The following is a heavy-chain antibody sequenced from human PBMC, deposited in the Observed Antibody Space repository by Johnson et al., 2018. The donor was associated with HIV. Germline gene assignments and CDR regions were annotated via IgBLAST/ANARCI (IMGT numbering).Heavy chain of an antibody. V-gene: IGHV3-20*04. CDR3: ARSSGSYLDDAFDI. CDR2: IDWNGSRQ. D-gene: IGHD1-26*01. Sequence: VQLVESGGGVVRPGGSLRLSCAASGFTFDDYGMSWVRQAPGKGLEWVSGIDWNGSRQGYVDSVTGRFTISRDNSKNTLYLQMNSLRAEDTAVYYCARSSGSYLDDAFDIWGQGTMVTVSS. CDR1: GFTFDDYG. J-gene: IGHJ3*02.